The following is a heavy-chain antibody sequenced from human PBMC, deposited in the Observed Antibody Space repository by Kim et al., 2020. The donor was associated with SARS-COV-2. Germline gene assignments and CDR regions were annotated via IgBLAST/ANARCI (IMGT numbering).Heavy chain of an antibody. V-gene: IGHV3-66*01. CDR2: IYSGGST. J-gene: IGHJ4*02. Sequence: GGSLRLSCAASGFTVSSNYMSWVRQAPGKGLEWVSVIYSGGSTYYADSVKGRFTISRDNSKNTLYLQMNSLRAEDTAVYYCARVWGIAAAGLVDYWGQGTLVTVSS. CDR3: ARVWGIAAAGLVDY. D-gene: IGHD6-13*01. CDR1: GFTVSSNY.